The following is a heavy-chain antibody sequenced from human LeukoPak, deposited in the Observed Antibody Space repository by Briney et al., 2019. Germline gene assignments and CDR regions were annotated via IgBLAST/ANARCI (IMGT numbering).Heavy chain of an antibody. D-gene: IGHD5-24*01. CDR2: IYPGDSDT. Sequence: GESLKISCQTSGYSFSIFWIGWVRQMPGKGLEWMGIIYPGDSDTRYRPSFQGQVTISADKSITTAYLQWSSLKASDTAMYYCARLRDGYNPDYWGQGTLVTVSS. CDR3: ARLRDGYNPDY. CDR1: GYSFSIFW. V-gene: IGHV5-51*01. J-gene: IGHJ4*02.